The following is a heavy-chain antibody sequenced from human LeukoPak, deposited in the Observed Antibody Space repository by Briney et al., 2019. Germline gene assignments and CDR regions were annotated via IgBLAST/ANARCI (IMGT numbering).Heavy chain of an antibody. D-gene: IGHD3-22*01. Sequence: PGGSLRLSCAASGFTFSAYLMHWVRQAPGKGLVWVSRINSDGSSTSYADSVKGRFTISRDNAKKTLYLQMNSLRAEDTAVYYCARGYHSDSREVGDWGQGTLVTVSS. J-gene: IGHJ4*02. CDR3: ARGYHSDSREVGD. CDR1: GFTFSAYL. V-gene: IGHV3-74*01. CDR2: INSDGSST.